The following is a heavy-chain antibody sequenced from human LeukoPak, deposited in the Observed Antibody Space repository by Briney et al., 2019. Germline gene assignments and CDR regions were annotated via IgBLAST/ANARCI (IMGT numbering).Heavy chain of an antibody. CDR1: GYTLTELS. D-gene: IGHD2-15*01. Sequence: ASVKVSCKVSGYTLTELSMHWVRQAPGKGLEWVGGFDPEDGETIYAQKFQGRVTMTEDTSTDTAYMELSSLRSEDTAVYYCATITALICSGGSCYDYYYYGMDVWGQGTTVTVSS. V-gene: IGHV1-24*01. CDR3: ATITALICSGGSCYDYYYYGMDV. CDR2: FDPEDGET. J-gene: IGHJ6*02.